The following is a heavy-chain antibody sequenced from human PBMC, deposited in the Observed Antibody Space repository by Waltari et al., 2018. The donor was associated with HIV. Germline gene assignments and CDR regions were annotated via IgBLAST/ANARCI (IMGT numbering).Heavy chain of an antibody. V-gene: IGHV4-38-2*01. CDR3: ARSSYYDYVWGSYRLSDAFDI. Sequence: QVQLQESGPGLVTPSETLSLNCPVSGYSISSGYYWGSIRQSPGKGLVWIGSIYHSGSTYYNPSLKSRVTISVDTSKNHFSLKLNSVTAADTAVYYCARSSYYDYVWGSYRLSDAFDIWGQGTMVTVSS. D-gene: IGHD3-16*02. CDR1: GYSISSGYY. J-gene: IGHJ3*02. CDR2: IYHSGST.